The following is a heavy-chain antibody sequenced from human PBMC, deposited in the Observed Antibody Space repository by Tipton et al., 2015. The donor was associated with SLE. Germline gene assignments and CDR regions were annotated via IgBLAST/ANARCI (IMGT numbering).Heavy chain of an antibody. Sequence: QLVQSGAEVKKPGASVKVSCKASGYTFTSYGISWVRQAPGQGLEWMAWISGYNGNTNSAQKFQGRVTMTTDTSTSTVYMELRSLRPDDTAVYYCARGDVGVSPLKHYFDYWGQGTLVTVSS. D-gene: IGHD2-15*01. V-gene: IGHV1-18*01. CDR3: ARGDVGVSPLKHYFDY. CDR1: GYTFTSYG. J-gene: IGHJ4*02. CDR2: ISGYNGNT.